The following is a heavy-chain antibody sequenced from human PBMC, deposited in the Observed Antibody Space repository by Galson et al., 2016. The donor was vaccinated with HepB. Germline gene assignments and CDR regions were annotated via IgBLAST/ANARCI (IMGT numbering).Heavy chain of an antibody. V-gene: IGHV3-23*01. CDR3: AKGVGSTDIEYFFDY. CDR1: GFIFSDYV. D-gene: IGHD1-26*01. CDR2: FSESGHQT. J-gene: IGHJ4*02. Sequence: SLRLSCAASGFIFSDYVMSWVRQAPGKGLEWVSSFSESGHQTFYADSVKGRFTISRDNSKNTLSLQMNSLRAEDTAIYYCAKGVGSTDIEYFFDYWGQGTLVTVSS.